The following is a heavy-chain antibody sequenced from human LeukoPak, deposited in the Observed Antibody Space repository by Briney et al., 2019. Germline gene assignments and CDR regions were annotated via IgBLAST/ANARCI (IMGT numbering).Heavy chain of an antibody. D-gene: IGHD1-7*01. CDR3: ARGKWNYPYDY. CDR1: GFTFSSYA. Sequence: GGSLRLSCAASGFTFSSYAMSWVRQAPGKGLEWVSAISGSGGSTYYADSVKGRFAISRDNSKNTVHLQMNSLRAEDTAVYYCARGKWNYPYDYWGQGTLVTVSS. V-gene: IGHV3-23*01. CDR2: ISGSGGST. J-gene: IGHJ4*02.